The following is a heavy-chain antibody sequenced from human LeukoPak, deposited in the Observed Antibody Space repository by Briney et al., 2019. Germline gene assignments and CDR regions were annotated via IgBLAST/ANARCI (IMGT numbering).Heavy chain of an antibody. D-gene: IGHD4-11*01. J-gene: IGHJ6*02. CDR3: ARDSAHDYSNYIDYYYGMDV. Sequence: PGGSLRLSCAASGFTFSDYYMSWIRQAPGKGLVWVSYISSSGSTIYYADSVKGRFTISRDNAKNSLYLQMNSLRAEDTAVYYCARDSAHDYSNYIDYYYGMDVWGQGTTVTVSS. CDR1: GFTFSDYY. V-gene: IGHV3-11*01. CDR2: ISSSGSTI.